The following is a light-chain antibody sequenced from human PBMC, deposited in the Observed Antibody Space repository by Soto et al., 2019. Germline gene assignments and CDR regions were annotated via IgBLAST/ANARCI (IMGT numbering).Light chain of an antibody. CDR3: QQYSSDLNT. J-gene: IGKJ2*01. CDR1: QDVSQW. Sequence: DIHMTQSPSTLSASVGDRITITCRASQDVSQWLAWYQHKRGKAPKILIYKASTLDRGLSSRFSGRVTGTEFTLTIRDLQPDDFATYYSQQYSSDLNTFGQGTKLEIK. V-gene: IGKV1-5*03. CDR2: KAS.